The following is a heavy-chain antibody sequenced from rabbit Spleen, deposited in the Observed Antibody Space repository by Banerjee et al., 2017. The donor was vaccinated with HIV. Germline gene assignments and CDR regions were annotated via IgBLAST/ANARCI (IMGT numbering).Heavy chain of an antibody. CDR1: VFSFTYIDY. D-gene: IGHD1-1*01. CDR3: ARDTSSSFSSYSMDR. Sequence: QSLEESGGDLVTPGASLTLTCTASVFSFTYIDYLCWVRQPPGKGPEWIACVAAGVSFTSYYANWAKGRFTISKTSSTTVTLQMTRRTAGDTATYFCARDTSSSFSSYSMDRWGQGTLVTVS. CDR2: VAAGVSFTS. V-gene: IGHV1S40*01. J-gene: IGHJ6*01.